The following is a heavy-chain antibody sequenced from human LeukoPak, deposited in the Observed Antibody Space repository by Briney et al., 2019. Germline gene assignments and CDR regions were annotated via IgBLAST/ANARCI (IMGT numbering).Heavy chain of an antibody. J-gene: IGHJ5*02. CDR3: ARGVLRFLEWSSPSRTSWFDP. CDR1: GGTFSSYA. V-gene: IGHV1-69*05. CDR2: IIPIFGTA. D-gene: IGHD3-3*01. Sequence: SVKVSCKASGGTFSSYAISWVRQAPGQGLEWMGGIIPIFGTANYAQKFQGRVTITTDESTSTAYMELSSLRSEDTAVYYCARGVLRFLEWSSPSRTSWFDPWGQGALVTVSS.